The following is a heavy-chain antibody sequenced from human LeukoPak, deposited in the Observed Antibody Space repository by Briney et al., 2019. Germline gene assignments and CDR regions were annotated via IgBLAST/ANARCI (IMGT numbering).Heavy chain of an antibody. CDR1: GFTFSNAW. Sequence: GGSLRLSCAASGFTFSNAWMSWVRQAPGKGLEWIGRIKSIVNGGTTDYAAPVKGRFTISRDDSKNTLYLLMNSLKTEDTAVYYCAKVPTPVEMATKFREYYFDYWGQGTLVTVSS. J-gene: IGHJ4*02. V-gene: IGHV3-15*05. CDR2: IKSIVNGGTT. D-gene: IGHD5-24*01. CDR3: AKVPTPVEMATKFREYYFDY.